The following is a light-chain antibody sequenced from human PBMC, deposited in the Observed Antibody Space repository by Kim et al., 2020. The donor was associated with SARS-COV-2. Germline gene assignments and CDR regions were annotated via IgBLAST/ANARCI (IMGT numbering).Light chain of an antibody. V-gene: IGKV3-20*01. CDR1: QSVSSSH. J-gene: IGKJ1*01. CDR3: QHYGSPGWT. Sequence: EIVLTQSPGTLSLFPGETGTLSCRASQSVSSSHLAWYQQRPGQAPRLLIHGVSNRATGIPDRFSGRASGTDFTPTISRLEPEDFAVYYCQHYGSPGWTFGQGTKVDIK. CDR2: GVS.